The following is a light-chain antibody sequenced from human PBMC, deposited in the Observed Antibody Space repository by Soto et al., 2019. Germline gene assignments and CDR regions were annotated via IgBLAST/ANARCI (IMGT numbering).Light chain of an antibody. CDR2: GAX. V-gene: IGKV3-15*01. CDR3: RQNNRWPNIT. CDR1: ENFRTE. J-gene: IGKJ5*01. Sequence: EIVMTQSPAILPVSPGEGATLSXRASENFRTEVGWYQQQAGXXTRLXXXGAXTRATGIPERFSGSGSGKQFTLTISRLQSEDSAVYFCRQNNRWPNITFGQGTRLEI.